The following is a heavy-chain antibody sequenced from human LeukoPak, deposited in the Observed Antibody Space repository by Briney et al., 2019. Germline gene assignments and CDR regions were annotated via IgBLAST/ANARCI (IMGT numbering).Heavy chain of an antibody. CDR1: GFTFDDYA. CDR2: ISWNSGSI. V-gene: IGHV3-9*01. Sequence: GRSLRLSCAASGFTFDDYAMHWVRQAPGKGLEWVSGISWNSGSIGYADSVKGRFTISRDNSKNTLFLQMNGLRAEDTAVYYCARGRRDCSGDCYVAFDIWGQGTVVTVSS. J-gene: IGHJ3*02. CDR3: ARGRRDCSGDCYVAFDI. D-gene: IGHD2-21*02.